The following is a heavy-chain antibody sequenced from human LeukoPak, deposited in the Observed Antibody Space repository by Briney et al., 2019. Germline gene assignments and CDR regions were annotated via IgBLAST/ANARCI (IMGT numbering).Heavy chain of an antibody. D-gene: IGHD3-3*01. CDR2: ISYDGSNK. CDR1: GFTFSSYA. Sequence: GSLRLSCAASGFTFSSYAMHWVRQAPGKGLEWVAVISYDGSNKYYADSVKGRFTISRDNSKNTLYLQVNSLRAEDTAVYYCARFWSGYYLDYWGQGTLVTVSS. J-gene: IGHJ4*02. V-gene: IGHV3-30-3*01. CDR3: ARFWSGYYLDY.